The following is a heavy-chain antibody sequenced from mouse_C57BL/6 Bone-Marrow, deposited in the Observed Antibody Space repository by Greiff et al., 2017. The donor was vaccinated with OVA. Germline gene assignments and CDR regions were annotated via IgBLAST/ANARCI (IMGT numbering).Heavy chain of an antibody. CDR3: ARNGGVKNYGNYYAMDY. D-gene: IGHD1-1*01. CDR1: GYTFTSYW. J-gene: IGHJ4*01. V-gene: IGHV1-52*01. Sequence: QVQLQQPGAELVRPGSSVKLSCKASGYTFTSYWMHWVKQRPIQGLEWIGNIDPSDSETHYNQKFKDKATLTVDKSSSTAYMQLSSLTSEDSAVYYCARNGGVKNYGNYYAMDYWGQGTSVTVSS. CDR2: IDPSDSET.